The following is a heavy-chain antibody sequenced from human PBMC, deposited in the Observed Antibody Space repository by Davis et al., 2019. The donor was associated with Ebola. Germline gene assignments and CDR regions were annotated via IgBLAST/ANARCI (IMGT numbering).Heavy chain of an antibody. J-gene: IGHJ6*02. CDR3: ARAAARPYYYYGMDV. CDR1: GGSFSAYY. D-gene: IGHD6-6*01. V-gene: IGHV4-34*01. CDR2: INHRGST. Sequence: SETLSLTCAVYGGSFSAYYWTWIRQPPGKGLEWIGEINHRGSTNYNPSLKSRVTISVDTSKNQFSLKLTSMTAADTAVYYCARAAARPYYYYGMDVWGQGTTVTVSS.